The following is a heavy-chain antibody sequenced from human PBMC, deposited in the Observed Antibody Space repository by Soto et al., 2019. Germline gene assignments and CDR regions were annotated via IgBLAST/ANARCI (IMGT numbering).Heavy chain of an antibody. CDR3: FFPQNYYDSSGYPEP. J-gene: IGHJ5*02. CDR1: GYTFTSYY. Sequence: GASVKVSCKASGYTFTSYYIHWVRQAPGQGLEWMGIINPSGGSTSYAQKFQGRVTMTRDTSTGTVYMELSSLRSEDTAVYYCFFPQNYYDSSGYPEPWGQGTLVTVSS. CDR2: INPSGGST. V-gene: IGHV1-46*01. D-gene: IGHD3-22*01.